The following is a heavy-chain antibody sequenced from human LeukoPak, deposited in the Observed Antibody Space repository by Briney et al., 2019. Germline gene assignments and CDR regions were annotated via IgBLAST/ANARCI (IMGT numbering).Heavy chain of an antibody. CDR2: IDANNGDT. D-gene: IGHD4-11*01. J-gene: IGHJ4*02. CDR1: GYSFSGNY. CDR3: ARDPSSVTLYFFDY. V-gene: IGHV1-2*02. Sequence: ASVKISCKASGYSFSGNYIHWQRQAPGQGLEWMGWIDANNGDTKSAQKFQGRVTMSRDTSISTAYMDLSSLSPDDAAVYYCARDPSSVTLYFFDYWGQGTLVTVSS.